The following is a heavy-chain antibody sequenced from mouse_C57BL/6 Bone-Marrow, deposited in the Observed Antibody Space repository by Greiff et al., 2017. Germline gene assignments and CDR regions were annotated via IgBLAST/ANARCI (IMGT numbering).Heavy chain of an antibody. J-gene: IGHJ2*01. Sequence: VQLQESGAELARPGASVKLSCKASGYTFTSSGISWVKQRTGQGLEWIGEIYPRSGNTYYNEKFKGKATLTADKSSSTAYMELRSLTSEDSAVYFCAREGLRPPFDYWGQGTTLTVSS. V-gene: IGHV1-81*01. CDR1: GYTFTSSG. CDR3: AREGLRPPFDY. D-gene: IGHD2-4*01. CDR2: IYPRSGNT.